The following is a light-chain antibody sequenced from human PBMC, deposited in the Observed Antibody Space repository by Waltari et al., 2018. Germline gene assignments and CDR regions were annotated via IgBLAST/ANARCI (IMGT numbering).Light chain of an antibody. V-gene: IGLV2-11*01. CDR1: SSDVGGYNY. CDR3: CSYAGSYTFI. Sequence: QSALTQPRSVSGSPGQSVTISCTGTSSDVGGYNYLSWYQQHPGKAPKLMIYDVTKRPPGVPCRFSGSKYGNTASLTISGHQADDEADYYCCSYAGSYTFIFGGGTELTVL. J-gene: IGLJ2*01. CDR2: DVT.